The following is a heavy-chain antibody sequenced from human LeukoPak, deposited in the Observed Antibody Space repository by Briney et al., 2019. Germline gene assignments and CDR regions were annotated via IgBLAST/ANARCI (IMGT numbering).Heavy chain of an antibody. D-gene: IGHD4-11*01. V-gene: IGHV3-23*01. CDR3: ARQLTTYDYYFDY. CDR1: GFTFSNFA. J-gene: IGHJ4*02. Sequence: GGSLRLSCAASGFTFSNFAMNWVRQAPGKGLEWVSTISGSGGSTYYADYVKGRFTISRDNSKNTLYLQMNSLRAEDTAVYYCARQLTTYDYYFDYWGQGTLVTVSS. CDR2: ISGSGGST.